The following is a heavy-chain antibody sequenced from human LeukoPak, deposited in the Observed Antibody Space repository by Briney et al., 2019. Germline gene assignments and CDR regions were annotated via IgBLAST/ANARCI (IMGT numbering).Heavy chain of an antibody. CDR3: ARAQWTAFDYYYYMDV. CDR1: GFTFSNYW. Sequence: GGSLKLSCAASGFTFSNYWMHWVRQAPGKGLEWVANIKVDGSEKYYVDAVKGRFTISRDNAKDSLYLQMNGLRAEDTAIYYCARAQWTAFDYYYYMDVWGKGTTVTVSS. J-gene: IGHJ6*03. V-gene: IGHV3-7*01. CDR2: IKVDGSEK. D-gene: IGHD3/OR15-3a*01.